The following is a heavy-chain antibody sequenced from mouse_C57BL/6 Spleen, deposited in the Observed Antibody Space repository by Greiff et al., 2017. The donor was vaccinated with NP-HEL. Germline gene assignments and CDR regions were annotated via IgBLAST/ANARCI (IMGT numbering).Heavy chain of an antibody. CDR3: ARSRWGSSDEDYAMDY. V-gene: IGHV1-53*01. D-gene: IGHD1-1*01. J-gene: IGHJ4*01. Sequence: VQLQQSGTELVKPGASVKLSCKASGYTFSSYWMHWVKQRPGQGLEWIGNINPSNGGTNYNEKFKSKATLTVDKSSSTAYMQLSSLTSEDSAVYYCARSRWGSSDEDYAMDYWGQGTSVTVSS. CDR2: INPSNGGT. CDR1: GYTFSSYW.